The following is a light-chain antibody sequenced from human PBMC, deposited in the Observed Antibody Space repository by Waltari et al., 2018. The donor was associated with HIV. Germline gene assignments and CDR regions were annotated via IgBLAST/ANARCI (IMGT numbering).Light chain of an antibody. CDR2: DVS. Sequence: QSALTQPASVSGSPGQSITIPCTGTTSDVGGYRYVSWYQQHPGKAPKPMIYDVSNRPSGVSNRFSGSKSGNTASLTISGLQAEDEADYYCSSYTSSSTYVFGTGTKVTVL. V-gene: IGLV2-14*03. CDR3: SSYTSSSTYV. J-gene: IGLJ1*01. CDR1: TSDVGGYRY.